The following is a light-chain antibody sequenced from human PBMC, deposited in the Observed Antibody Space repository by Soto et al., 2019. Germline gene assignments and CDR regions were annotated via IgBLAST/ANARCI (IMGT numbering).Light chain of an antibody. Sequence: DIQMTQSPSTLSASVGDTVTITCRASESIDNWLAWYQQKPGKAPKLLIFAASTLVRGVPSRFSAYRSETDFTFTISSLQPEDIATYYCQQYDDLPLTFGGGTKVDIK. V-gene: IGKV1-5*01. CDR1: ESIDNW. CDR2: AAS. CDR3: QQYDDLPLT. J-gene: IGKJ4*01.